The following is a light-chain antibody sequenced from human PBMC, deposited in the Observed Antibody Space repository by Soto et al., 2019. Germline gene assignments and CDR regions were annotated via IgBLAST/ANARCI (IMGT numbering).Light chain of an antibody. CDR2: DFS. CDR3: SSYTSSSTYV. Sequence: QPVLTQPPSGYGFPGRAGGIFCTGTSSDVGSSNGVSRYQQPPGTAPKLMIYDFSNRPSGVPDRFSGSKSGNTASLTISGLQAEDEADYYCSSYTSSSTYVFGSGTKVTVL. J-gene: IGLJ1*01. V-gene: IGLV2-18*02. CDR1: SSDVGSSNG.